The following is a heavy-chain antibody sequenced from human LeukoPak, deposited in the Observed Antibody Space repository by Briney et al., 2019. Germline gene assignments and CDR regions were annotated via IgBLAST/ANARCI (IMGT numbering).Heavy chain of an antibody. D-gene: IGHD3-10*02. Sequence: GGSLRLSCVISGFTFRSYDMSWVRQAPGKGLEWVSSISGGGDTTHYADSVKGRFTISRDNSKDTLYLQLNSLRAEDTALYYCAKPPPMFSVDQHFDYWGQGTLVTVSS. CDR2: ISGGGDTT. J-gene: IGHJ4*02. CDR3: AKPPPMFSVDQHFDY. CDR1: GFTFRSYD. V-gene: IGHV3-23*01.